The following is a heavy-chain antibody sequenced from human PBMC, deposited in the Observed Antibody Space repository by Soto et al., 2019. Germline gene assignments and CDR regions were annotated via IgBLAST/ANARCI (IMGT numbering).Heavy chain of an antibody. CDR1: GYSFTSYW. CDR2: IYPGDSDT. J-gene: IGHJ3*02. Sequence: GESLKISCKGSGYSFTSYWIGWVRQMPGKGLEWMGIIYPGDSDTRYSPSFQGQVTISADKSISTAYLQWSSLKASDTAMYYCARHPGGYCSSTSCPENAFDIWGQGTMVTVSS. V-gene: IGHV5-51*01. D-gene: IGHD2-2*01. CDR3: ARHPGGYCSSTSCPENAFDI.